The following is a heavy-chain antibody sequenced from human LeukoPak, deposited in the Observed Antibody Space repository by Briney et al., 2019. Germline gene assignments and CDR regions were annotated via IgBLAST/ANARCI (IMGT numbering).Heavy chain of an antibody. V-gene: IGHV3-7*03. CDR1: GFTFSSYW. CDR3: ARDKGGAVPGTGSLGY. J-gene: IGHJ4*02. CDR2: IKQDGSEE. D-gene: IGHD6-19*01. Sequence: GGSLRLSCAASGFTFSSYWMSWVRQAPGKGLEWVANIKQDGSEEYYVDSVKGRFTISRDNAKNSLYLQMNSLRAEDTAVYYCARDKGGAVPGTGSLGYWGQGTLVIVSS.